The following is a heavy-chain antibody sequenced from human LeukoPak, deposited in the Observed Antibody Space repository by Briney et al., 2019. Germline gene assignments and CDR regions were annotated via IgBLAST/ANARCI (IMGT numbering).Heavy chain of an antibody. CDR2: LYHSGSA. J-gene: IGHJ3*02. Sequence: SETLSLTCDVSDYSIRSGYYWGCIRQPPGKGMEWIGSLYHSGSAYYSPSLKSRVTISLDTSNNELSLRLSSVTAADTAIYYCARQNIVVVVAATPGAFVIWGQGILVTVSS. CDR3: ARQNIVVVVAATPGAFVI. D-gene: IGHD2-15*01. CDR1: DYSIRSGYY. V-gene: IGHV4-38-2*01.